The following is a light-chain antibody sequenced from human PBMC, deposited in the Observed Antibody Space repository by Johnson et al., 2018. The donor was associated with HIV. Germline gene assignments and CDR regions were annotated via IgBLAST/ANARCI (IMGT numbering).Light chain of an antibody. CDR1: SSNIGSNP. Sequence: QSVLTQPPSASGPPGQRITISCSGSSSNIGSNPVNWYQQFPGTAPKVLIYSNNQRPSGVPDRFSGSKSGTSASLAIRGPQSEDEADYYCAAWDDSLNGSYVFGTGTKVTVL. J-gene: IGLJ1*01. CDR3: AAWDDSLNGSYV. V-gene: IGLV1-44*01. CDR2: SNN.